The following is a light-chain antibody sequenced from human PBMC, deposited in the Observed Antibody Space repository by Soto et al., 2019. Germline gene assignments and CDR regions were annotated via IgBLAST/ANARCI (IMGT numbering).Light chain of an antibody. CDR1: SSDVGSYNL. J-gene: IGLJ1*01. CDR2: EGS. V-gene: IGLV2-23*01. Sequence: QSALTQPASVSGSPGQSITISCTGTSSDVGSYNLVSWYQQHPGKAPKLMIYEGSKRPSGVSNRFSGCKPGNTASLTISGIQAEDEAAYYCCSYAGSSYVFGTGTKLTVL. CDR3: CSYAGSSYV.